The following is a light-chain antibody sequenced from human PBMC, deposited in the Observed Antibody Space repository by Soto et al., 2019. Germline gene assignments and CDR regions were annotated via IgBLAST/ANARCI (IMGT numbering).Light chain of an antibody. Sequence: EIVLTQSPGTLSLSPGERATLSCRASQSVSSSYLAWYQQKPGQAPRLLIYGASSRATGIPDRFSGSGSGPDFTLTIRRLEPEDFAVYYCQQYDSSPLWTFGQGTKVEIK. CDR3: QQYDSSPLWT. J-gene: IGKJ1*01. CDR1: QSVSSSY. V-gene: IGKV3-20*01. CDR2: GAS.